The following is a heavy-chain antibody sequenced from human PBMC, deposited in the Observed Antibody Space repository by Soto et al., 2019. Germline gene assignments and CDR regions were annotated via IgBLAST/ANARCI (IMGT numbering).Heavy chain of an antibody. CDR1: GGSLSNYG. CDR3: ARGNGAGSYSQYYYYGMDV. D-gene: IGHD3-10*01. Sequence: SVKVSCKASGGSLSNYGISWVRQAPGQGLEWMGRIIPILGIANYAQKFQGRVTITADKSTSTAYMELSSLRSEDTAVYYCARGNGAGSYSQYYYYGMDVWGQGTTVTVSS. V-gene: IGHV1-69*04. CDR2: IIPILGIA. J-gene: IGHJ6*02.